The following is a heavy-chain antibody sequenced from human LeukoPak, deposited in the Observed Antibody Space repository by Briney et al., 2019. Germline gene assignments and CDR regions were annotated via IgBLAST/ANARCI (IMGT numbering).Heavy chain of an antibody. CDR1: GGSISSYY. CDR3: ARSPLTIFGVVRDYNWFDP. V-gene: IGHV4-4*07. J-gene: IGHJ5*02. CDR2: IYTSGST. D-gene: IGHD3-3*01. Sequence: SETLSPTCTVSGGSISSYYWSWIRQPAGKGLEWIGRIYTSGSTNYNPSLKSRVTMSVDTSKNQFSLKLSSVTAADTAVYYCARSPLTIFGVVRDYNWFDPWGQGTLVTVSS.